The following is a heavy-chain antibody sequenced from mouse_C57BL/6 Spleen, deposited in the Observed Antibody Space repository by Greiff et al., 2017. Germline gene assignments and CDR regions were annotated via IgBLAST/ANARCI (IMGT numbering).Heavy chain of an antibody. V-gene: IGHV10-1*01. J-gene: IGHJ2*01. CDR2: IRSKSNNYAT. CDR3: VRHITPGYFDD. CDR1: GFSFNTYA. D-gene: IGHD1-1*01. Sequence: EVQLVESGGGLVQPKGSLKLSCAASGFSFNTYAMNWVRQAPGKGLEWVARIRSKSNNYATYYADSVKDRFTISRDDSESMLYLQMNNLKTEDTAMYYGVRHITPGYFDDWGKGTTLTVSS.